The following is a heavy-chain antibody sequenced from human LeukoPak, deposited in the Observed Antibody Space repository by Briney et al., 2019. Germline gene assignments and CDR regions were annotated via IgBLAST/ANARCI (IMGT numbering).Heavy chain of an antibody. CDR3: TRDPYSRTYWRGDAFDI. V-gene: IGHV4-4*07. Sequence: SETLSLTCTVSGGSISGYYWSYWSWIRQPPGKGLEWIGRISTSGSSNYNPSLESRVTMSLDTSKNQFSLRLSSVTAADTAVYYCTRDPYSRTYWRGDAFDIWGQGIMVIVSS. CDR1: GGSISGYY. J-gene: IGHJ3*02. CDR2: ISTSGSS. D-gene: IGHD1-26*01.